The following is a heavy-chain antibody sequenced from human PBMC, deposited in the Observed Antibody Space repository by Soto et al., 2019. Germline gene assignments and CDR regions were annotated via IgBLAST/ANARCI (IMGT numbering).Heavy chain of an antibody. J-gene: IGHJ5*02. Sequence: SETLSLTCTVSGGSISSYYWNWIRQPPGKGLEWIGDIYYTGSTKYNPSLKSRVTISVDTSENQFSLRLSSVTAADTAVYYCARFCTSSTCALGFDPWGQGTLVTVSS. CDR3: ARFCTSSTCALGFDP. CDR2: IYYTGST. V-gene: IGHV4-59*08. D-gene: IGHD2-2*01. CDR1: GGSISSYY.